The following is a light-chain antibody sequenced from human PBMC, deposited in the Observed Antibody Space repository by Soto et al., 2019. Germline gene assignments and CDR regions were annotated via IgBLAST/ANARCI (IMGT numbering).Light chain of an antibody. Sequence: EIVLTQSPGTLSLSPGERATLSRRASQSISSIYLAWYQQKPGQAPRLLVYGASSRATGIPDRFSGSGSGTDFTLTISRLEPEDFAVYYCQQYGSSRTFGQGTKVDIK. J-gene: IGKJ1*01. CDR1: QSISSIY. V-gene: IGKV3-20*01. CDR2: GAS. CDR3: QQYGSSRT.